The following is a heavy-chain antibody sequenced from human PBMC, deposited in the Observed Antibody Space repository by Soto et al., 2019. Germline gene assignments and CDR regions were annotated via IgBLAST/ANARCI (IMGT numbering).Heavy chain of an antibody. V-gene: IGHV4-31*03. CDR1: GGSISRGGYY. CDR3: ATGWVGFDS. D-gene: IGHD1-26*01. J-gene: IGHJ4*02. CDR2: IYYSGTT. Sequence: QVQLQESGPGLVKPSQTLSLTCSVSGGSISRGGYYWSWLRQHPGKGLEWIGYIYYSGTTYYNPSLKSRVAISADTSKNQFSLKLSSVTAADTAVYYCATGWVGFDSWGQGTLVTVSS.